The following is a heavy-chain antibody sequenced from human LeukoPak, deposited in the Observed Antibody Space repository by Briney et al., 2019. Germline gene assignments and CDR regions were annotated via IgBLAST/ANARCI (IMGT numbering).Heavy chain of an antibody. CDR2: IYSGGST. D-gene: IGHD2-2*01. CDR1: GFTVSSNY. J-gene: IGHJ6*02. Sequence: PGGSLRLSCAASGFTVSSNYMSWVRQAPGKGLEWVSVIYSGGSTYYADSVKGRFTISRDNSKNTLYLQMNSLRAEDTAVYYCASPVPAAMPYYYYGMDVWGQGTTVTVSS. V-gene: IGHV3-66*01. CDR3: ASPVPAAMPYYYYGMDV.